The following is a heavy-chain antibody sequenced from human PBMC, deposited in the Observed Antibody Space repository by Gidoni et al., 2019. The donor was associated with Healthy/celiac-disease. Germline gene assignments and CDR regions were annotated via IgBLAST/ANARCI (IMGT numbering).Heavy chain of an antibody. D-gene: IGHD6-13*01. CDR1: GSTLTELS. J-gene: IGHJ3*02. CDR2: FDPEYGET. V-gene: IGHV1-24*01. CDR3: ATSPKYSSSWYLRAFDI. Sequence: QVQLVQSGAEVKKPGASVKVSCKVSGSTLTELSMHWVRQAPGKGLEWMGGFDPEYGETIYEQKFKGRVTMTEDTSTDTAYMELSSLRSEDTAVYYCATSPKYSSSWYLRAFDIWGQGTMVTVSS.